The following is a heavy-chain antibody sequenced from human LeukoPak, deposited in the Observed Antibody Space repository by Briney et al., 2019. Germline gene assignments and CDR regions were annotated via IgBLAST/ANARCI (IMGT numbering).Heavy chain of an antibody. J-gene: IGHJ4*02. CDR2: IKSKTYGGTE. Sequence: GESLRLSCAASGFTFSDAWMSWVRHIPGKGLEWAGRIKSKTYGGTEDYPAPVKGRFTISRDDSKNILYLQMDSLKTEDTGVYYCTTHNLQYYYDYWGQGTLVTVSS. D-gene: IGHD5-24*01. CDR1: GFTFSDAW. CDR3: TTHNLQYYYDY. V-gene: IGHV3-15*01.